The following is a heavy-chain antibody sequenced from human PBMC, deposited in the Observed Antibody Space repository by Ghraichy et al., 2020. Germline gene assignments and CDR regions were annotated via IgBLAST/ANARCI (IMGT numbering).Heavy chain of an antibody. CDR3: ARDFVVATRENWFDP. D-gene: IGHD6-6*01. J-gene: IGHJ5*02. Sequence: SETLSLTCVVSGYSISSGYYWGWIRQPPGKGLEWIWSIFHSGSTYYNPSLKSRVTISVDTSKNQFSLKLSSVTAADTAVYYCARDFVVATRENWFDPWGQGTLVTVSS. CDR2: IFHSGST. V-gene: IGHV4-38-2*02. CDR1: GYSISSGYY.